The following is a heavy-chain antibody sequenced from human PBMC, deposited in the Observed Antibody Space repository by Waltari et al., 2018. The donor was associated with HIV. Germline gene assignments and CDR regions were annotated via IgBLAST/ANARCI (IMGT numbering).Heavy chain of an antibody. CDR3: ARLTREGYNGGFDY. CDR2: LWLDSSNK. CDR1: GFDSSNFG. Sequence: QVQLVESGGGVVQPGRSLRLSCAASGFDSSNFGMHWVRQAPGKGLEWLGVLWLDSSNKYYGDAVKGRFTISRYNSKKTVYLQMNSLRGEDTAVYYCARLTREGYNGGFDYWGQGTLVTVSS. J-gene: IGHJ4*02. D-gene: IGHD1-1*01. V-gene: IGHV3-33*08.